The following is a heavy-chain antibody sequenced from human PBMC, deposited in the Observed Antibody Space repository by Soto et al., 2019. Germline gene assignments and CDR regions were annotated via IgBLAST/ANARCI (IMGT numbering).Heavy chain of an antibody. Sequence: PGESLKISCEASGYSFTSYWITWVRQMPGQGLEWMGRIDPSDSYTNYNPSFRGHVTISADKSINTAYLQWSSLKASDTAMYYCARLRNCNDAWFDPWGQGTLVTVSS. CDR3: ARLRNCNDAWFDP. V-gene: IGHV5-10-1*01. D-gene: IGHD1-1*01. CDR2: IDPSDSYT. CDR1: GYSFTSYW. J-gene: IGHJ5*02.